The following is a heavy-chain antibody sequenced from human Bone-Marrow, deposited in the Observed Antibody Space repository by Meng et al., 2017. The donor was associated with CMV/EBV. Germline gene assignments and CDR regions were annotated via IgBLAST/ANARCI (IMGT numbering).Heavy chain of an antibody. D-gene: IGHD2-2*01. Sequence: GASLKISCAASGFTFSSYGMHWVRQAPGKGLEWVAFIRYDGSNKYYADSVKGRFTISRDNAKNSLYLQMNSLRAEDTAVYYCATYQGPAAHHAPYYYYGMDVWGQGTTVTGYS. V-gene: IGHV3-30*02. J-gene: IGHJ6*01. CDR3: ATYQGPAAHHAPYYYYGMDV. CDR2: IRYDGSNK. CDR1: GFTFSSYG.